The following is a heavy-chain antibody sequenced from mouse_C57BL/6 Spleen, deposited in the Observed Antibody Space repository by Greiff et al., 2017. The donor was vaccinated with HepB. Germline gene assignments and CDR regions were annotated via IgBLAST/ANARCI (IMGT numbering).Heavy chain of an antibody. D-gene: IGHD2-1*01. V-gene: IGHV1-19*01. CDR1: GYTFTDYY. J-gene: IGHJ2*01. Sequence: VQLQQSGPVLVKPGASVKMSCKASGYTFTDYYMNWVKQSHGKSLEWIGVINPYNGGTSYNQKFKGKATLTVDKSSSTAYMELNNLTSEDSAVYYCARRGNYDFDYWGQGTTLTVSS. CDR3: ARRGNYDFDY. CDR2: INPYNGGT.